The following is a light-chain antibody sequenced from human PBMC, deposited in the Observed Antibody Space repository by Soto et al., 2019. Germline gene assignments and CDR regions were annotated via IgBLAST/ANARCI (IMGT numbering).Light chain of an antibody. CDR3: SSYAGSNNFPYV. J-gene: IGLJ1*01. CDR1: SSDVGGYNY. CDR2: EVT. V-gene: IGLV2-8*01. Sequence: QSVLTQPPSASGSPGQSVTISCTGTSSDVGGYNYVSWYQQHPGKAPKLMIYEVTKRPSGVPDRFSGSKSDNTASLTVSGLQAEDEADYYCSSYAGSNNFPYVFGTGT.